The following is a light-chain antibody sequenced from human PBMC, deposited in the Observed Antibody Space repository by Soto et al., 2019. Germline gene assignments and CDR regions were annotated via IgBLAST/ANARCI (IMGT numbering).Light chain of an antibody. V-gene: IGLV2-14*01. J-gene: IGLJ1*01. Sequence: QSDRTQHTSVSGSPGQSITISCTGTSSDAGDYNYVSWYQQHPGKAPKVMIYDVSNRPSGVSNRFSGSKSGNTASLTISGLQAEDEADYYCSSYTSSSTLVFGTGTKVTVL. CDR1: SSDAGDYNY. CDR3: SSYTSSSTLV. CDR2: DVS.